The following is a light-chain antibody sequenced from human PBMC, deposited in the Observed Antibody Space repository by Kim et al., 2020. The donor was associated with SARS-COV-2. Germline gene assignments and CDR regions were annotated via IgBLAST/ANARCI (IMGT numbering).Light chain of an antibody. V-gene: IGKV1-17*03. CDR3: LQYADYPVT. CDR1: RGISNL. J-gene: IGKJ5*01. Sequence: DIQMTQSPSAMSASVGDRVTITCRASRGISNLLAWFQQKPGRVPKRLIYDASSLQSGVPSRFSGSGSGTEFTLTISSLQPEDFATYYCLQYADYPVTFGQGTRLEI. CDR2: DAS.